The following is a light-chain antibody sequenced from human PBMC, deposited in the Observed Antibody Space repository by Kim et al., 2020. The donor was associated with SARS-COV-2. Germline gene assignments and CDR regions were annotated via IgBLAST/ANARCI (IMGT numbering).Light chain of an antibody. V-gene: IGKV3-20*01. CDR1: EDFGSKY. CDR3: HQYRSSPYT. J-gene: IGKJ2*01. Sequence: SPGERVTLSCRASEDFGSKYLGWYQQKPGQAPSLIIFGASSRATGTPDRFSGSGSGTDFTLTISRLEPEDVAVYYCHQYRSSPYTFGQGTKLEI. CDR2: GAS.